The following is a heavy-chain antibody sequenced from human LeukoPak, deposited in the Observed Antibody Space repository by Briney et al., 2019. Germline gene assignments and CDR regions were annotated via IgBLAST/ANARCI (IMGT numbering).Heavy chain of an antibody. V-gene: IGHV3-23*01. D-gene: IGHD5-18*01. CDR2: ISGSGVST. J-gene: IGHJ4*02. Sequence: GGSLRLSCAASGFTFSSYAMSWVRQAPGKGLEWVSAISGSGVSTHYADSVKGRFTISRDNSRDTVYLQMNSLRAEDTAVYYCAKYLGGYSYVDYWGQGTLVTVSS. CDR1: GFTFSSYA. CDR3: AKYLGGYSYVDY.